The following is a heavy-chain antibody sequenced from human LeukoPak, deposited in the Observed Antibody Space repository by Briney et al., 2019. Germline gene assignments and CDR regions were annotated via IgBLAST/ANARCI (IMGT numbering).Heavy chain of an antibody. D-gene: IGHD1-26*01. CDR3: ARWEGGSYYYFDY. Sequence: SETLPLTCAVYGGSFSGYYWSWIRQPPGKGLEWIGEINHSGSTNHNPSLKSRVTISVDTSKNQSSLKLSSVTAADTAVYYCARWEGGSYYYFDYWGQGTLVTVSS. CDR1: GGSFSGYY. J-gene: IGHJ4*02. V-gene: IGHV4-34*01. CDR2: INHSGST.